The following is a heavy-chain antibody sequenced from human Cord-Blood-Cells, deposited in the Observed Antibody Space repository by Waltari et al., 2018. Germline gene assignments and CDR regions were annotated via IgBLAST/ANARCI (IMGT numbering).Heavy chain of an antibody. D-gene: IGHD1-26*01. J-gene: IGHJ3*02. CDR1: GYSISSGYY. CDR2: IYHSGST. Sequence: QVQLQESGPGLVKPSETLSLTCAVSGYSISSGYYWGWIRQPPGKGLEWIGSIYHSGSTYYNPSLKSRVTISVDTSKNQFSLKLSSVTAADTAVYYCARGPGSGSYILAFDIWGQGTMVTVSS. V-gene: IGHV4-38-2*01. CDR3: ARGPGSGSYILAFDI.